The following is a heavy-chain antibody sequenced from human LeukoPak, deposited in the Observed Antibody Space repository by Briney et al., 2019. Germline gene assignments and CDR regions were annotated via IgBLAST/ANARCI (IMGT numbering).Heavy chain of an antibody. V-gene: IGHV4-34*01. CDR3: ARAHYGTASPAGGL. Sequence: SETLSLTCAVYSGSLSGYYWSWIRQRPGRGLEWIGEINRSGSANYNPSLKSRVTVSVDTSKNQFSLKLSSVTAADTAVYYCARAHYGTASPAGGLWGQGTLVTVSS. CDR1: SGSLSGYY. D-gene: IGHD1-1*01. CDR2: INRSGSA. J-gene: IGHJ4*02.